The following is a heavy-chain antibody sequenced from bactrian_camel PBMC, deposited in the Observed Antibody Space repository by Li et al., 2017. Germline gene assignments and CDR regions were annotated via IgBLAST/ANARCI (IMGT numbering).Heavy chain of an antibody. Sequence: QLVESGGGVVQPGGSLRLSCTASGFTFSSNDMSWVRQAPGKMREGVATIHRFGGTTYRDSVKGRFTISDDNANNTLYLQMNKLKPEDTAMYYCAAERWYGGSCGTYEYKDWGQGTQVTVS. CDR2: IHRFGGT. CDR3: AAERWYGGSCGTYEYKD. V-gene: IGHV3S40*01. D-gene: IGHD6*01. J-gene: IGHJ4*01. CDR1: GFTFSSND.